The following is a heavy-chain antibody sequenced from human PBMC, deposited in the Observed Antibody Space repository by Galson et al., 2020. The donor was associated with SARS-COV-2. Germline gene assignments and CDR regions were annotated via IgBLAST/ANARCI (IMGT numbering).Heavy chain of an antibody. CDR1: GFTFDDYA. D-gene: IGHD3-22*01. CDR3: AKDRVYYDSSGYTLND. Sequence: GESLKISCAASGFTFDDYAMHWVRQDPGKGLEWVSLISWAGGSTYYADSVKGRFTISRDNSKNSLYLQMNSLRAEDTALYYCAKDRVYYDSSGYTLNDWGQGTLVTVSS. J-gene: IGHJ4*02. V-gene: IGHV3-43D*04. CDR2: ISWAGGST.